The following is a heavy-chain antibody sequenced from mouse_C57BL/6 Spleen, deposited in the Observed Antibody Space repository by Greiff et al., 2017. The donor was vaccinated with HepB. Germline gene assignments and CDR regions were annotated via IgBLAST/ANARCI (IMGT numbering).Heavy chain of an antibody. J-gene: IGHJ4*01. D-gene: IGHD2-4*01. Sequence: QQSCKASGYTFTSYWMQWVKQRPGQGLEWIGEIDPSDSYTNYNQKFKGKATLTVDTSSSTAYMQLSSLTSEDSAVYYCARKGNYDYDVGNAMDYWGQGTSVTVSS. CDR1: GYTFTSYW. V-gene: IGHV1-50*01. CDR2: IDPSDSYT. CDR3: ARKGNYDYDVGNAMDY.